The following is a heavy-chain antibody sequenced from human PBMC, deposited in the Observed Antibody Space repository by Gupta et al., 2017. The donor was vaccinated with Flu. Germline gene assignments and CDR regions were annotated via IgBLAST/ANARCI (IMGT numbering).Heavy chain of an antibody. CDR1: TVDDYD. CDR3: AKDIVSEGALAL. J-gene: IGHJ4*02. CDR2: ISCNGGRT. D-gene: IGHD1-26*01. V-gene: IGHV3-9*01. Sequence: TVDDYDMYWVRQAPGKGLEWVAGISCNGGRTSYAETLKGSFTVTSDNAKNSLYMEMNSLRSDDTALYYCAKDIVSEGALALWGQGTLVTVSS.